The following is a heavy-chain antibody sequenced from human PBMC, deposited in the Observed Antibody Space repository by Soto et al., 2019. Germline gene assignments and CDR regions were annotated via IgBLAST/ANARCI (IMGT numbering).Heavy chain of an antibody. Sequence: EVQLLEFGGGLVQPGGSLRLSCAASGFTFSSYAMSWVRQAPGKGLEWVSAISGSGGSTYYADSVKGRFTISRDNSKNTLYLQMNSLRAEDTAVYYCAKDPKKSVWFGEIDPWGQGTLVTVSS. CDR2: ISGSGGST. CDR3: AKDPKKSVWFGEIDP. D-gene: IGHD3-10*01. V-gene: IGHV3-23*01. J-gene: IGHJ5*02. CDR1: GFTFSSYA.